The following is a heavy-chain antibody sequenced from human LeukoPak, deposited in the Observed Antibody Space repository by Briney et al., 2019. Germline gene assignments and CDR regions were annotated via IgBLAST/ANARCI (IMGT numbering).Heavy chain of an antibody. CDR1: GFTFSSYG. CDR3: AKEAGSWNAVDY. V-gene: IGHV3-30*18. D-gene: IGHD1-1*01. CDR2: ISYDGSNK. J-gene: IGHJ4*02. Sequence: PGRSLRLSCAASGFTFSSYGMHWVRQAPGKGLEWVAVISYDGSNKYYADSVKGRFTISRDNSKNTLYLQMNSLRAEDTAVYYCAKEAGSWNAVDYWGQGTLVTVSS.